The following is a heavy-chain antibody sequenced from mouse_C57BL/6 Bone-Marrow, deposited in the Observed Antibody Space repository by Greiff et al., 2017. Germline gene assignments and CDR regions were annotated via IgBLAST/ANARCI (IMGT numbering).Heavy chain of an antibody. CDR3: ARGVDYEYDGYFDV. D-gene: IGHD2-4*01. CDR2: ISDGGSYT. J-gene: IGHJ1*03. V-gene: IGHV5-4*03. CDR1: GFTFSSYA. Sequence: EVKLMESGGGLVKPGGSLKLSCAASGFTFSSYAMSWVRQTPEKRLEWVATISDGGSYTYYPDNVKGRFTISRDNAKNNLYLQMSHLKSEDTAMYYDARGVDYEYDGYFDVWGKGTTVTVSS.